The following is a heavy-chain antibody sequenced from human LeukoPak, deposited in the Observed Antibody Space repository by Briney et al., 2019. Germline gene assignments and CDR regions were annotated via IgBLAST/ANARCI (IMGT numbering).Heavy chain of an antibody. D-gene: IGHD1-26*01. CDR2: IKQDGSEK. CDR3: ASDKIVGASKHDY. Sequence: GGSLRLSCVASGFTFNGYWMTWVRQAPGKGLEWVANIKQDGSEKYYVDSVKGRFTISRDNAKNSLYLQMNSLRAEDTAVYYCASDKIVGASKHDYWGQGTLVTVSS. J-gene: IGHJ4*02. V-gene: IGHV3-7*01. CDR1: GFTFNGYW.